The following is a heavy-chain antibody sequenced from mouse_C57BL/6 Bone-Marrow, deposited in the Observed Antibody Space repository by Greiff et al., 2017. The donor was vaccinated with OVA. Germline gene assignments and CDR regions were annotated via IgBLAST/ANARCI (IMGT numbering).Heavy chain of an antibody. CDR1: GFTFSSYA. CDR3: ARDYVPPPYYYAMDY. J-gene: IGHJ4*01. CDR2: ISDGGSYT. Sequence: EVKLMESGGGLVKPGGSLKLSCAASGFTFSSYAMSWVRQTPEKRLEWVATISDGGSYTYYPDNVKGRFTISRDHAKNNLYLQMSHLKSEDTAMYYCARDYVPPPYYYAMDYWGQGTSVTVSS. V-gene: IGHV5-4*01.